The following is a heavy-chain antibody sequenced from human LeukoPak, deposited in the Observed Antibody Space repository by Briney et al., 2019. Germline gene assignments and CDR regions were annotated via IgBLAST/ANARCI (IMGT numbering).Heavy chain of an antibody. D-gene: IGHD3-10*01. CDR3: ARDQEGNLGWFDP. CDR1: NGSISNSPDY. V-gene: IGHV4-39*07. Sequence: PSETLSLTCTVSNGSISNSPDYWGWIRQPPGKGLEWIGNIYYSGSTYYNPSLKSRVTISVDTSKNQFSLKLSSVTAADTAVYYCARDQEGNLGWFDPWGQGTLVTVSS. J-gene: IGHJ5*02. CDR2: IYYSGST.